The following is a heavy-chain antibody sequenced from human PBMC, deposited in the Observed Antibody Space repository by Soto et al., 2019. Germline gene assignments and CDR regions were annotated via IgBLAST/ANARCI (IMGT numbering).Heavy chain of an antibody. D-gene: IGHD6-19*01. CDR1: GYSFPNYW. J-gene: IGHJ1*01. Sequence: EVQLVQSGAEVKKPGESLKISCKGSGYSFPNYWIGWVRQMPGKGLECMGIIYPDDSDTRYNPSVQGQVTISANKSINPAYLQWSSLKASDTAMFDCARPVAVSASSFQHWGQGTLVTVSS. V-gene: IGHV5-51*03. CDR2: IYPDDSDT. CDR3: ARPVAVSASSFQH.